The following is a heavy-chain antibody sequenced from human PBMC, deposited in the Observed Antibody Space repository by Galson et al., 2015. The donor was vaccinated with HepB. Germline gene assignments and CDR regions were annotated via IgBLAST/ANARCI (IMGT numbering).Heavy chain of an antibody. V-gene: IGHV4-39*01. J-gene: IGHJ6*02. Sequence: ETLSLTCTVSGGSISSSSYYWGWIRQPPGKGLEWIGSIYYSGSTYYNPSLKSRVTISVDTSKNQFSLKLSSVTAADTAVYYCARLSTEGFGESQHHYYYGMDVWGPGTTVTVSS. CDR2: IYYSGST. D-gene: IGHD3-10*01. CDR3: ARLSTEGFGESQHHYYYGMDV. CDR1: GGSISSSSYY.